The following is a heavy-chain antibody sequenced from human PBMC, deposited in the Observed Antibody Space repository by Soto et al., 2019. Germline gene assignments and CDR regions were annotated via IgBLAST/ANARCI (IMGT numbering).Heavy chain of an antibody. CDR1: GFTFSSHA. Sequence: EVQLLESGGGLVQPRGSLRLSCAASGFTFSSHAMSWVRQAPGKGPEWVSGISGSGGTTYYADSVKGRFTISRDNSKNTVFLQMNSLRAEDTAVYYCARDLQLLRDYWGQGTLVTVSS. V-gene: IGHV3-23*01. J-gene: IGHJ4*02. CDR2: ISGSGGTT. CDR3: ARDLQLLRDY. D-gene: IGHD5-12*01.